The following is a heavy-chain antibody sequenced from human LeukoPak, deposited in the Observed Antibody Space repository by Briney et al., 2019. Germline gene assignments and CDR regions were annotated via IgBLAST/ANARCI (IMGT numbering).Heavy chain of an antibody. CDR1: GFTFSDYS. V-gene: IGHV3-48*01. CDR2: IGISSGNT. Sequence: GGSLRLSCAASGFTFSDYSMNWVRQAPEKGLEGISYIGISSGNTKYADSVKGRFTISGDKAKNSLYLQMNGLRVEDTAVYYCARDYKYAFDNWGQGTLVTVSS. D-gene: IGHD5-24*01. J-gene: IGHJ4*02. CDR3: ARDYKYAFDN.